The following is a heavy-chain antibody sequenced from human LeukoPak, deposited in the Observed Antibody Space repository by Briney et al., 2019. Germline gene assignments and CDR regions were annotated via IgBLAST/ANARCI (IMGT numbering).Heavy chain of an antibody. CDR1: GYTFKSYD. CDR2: MNPNSGNT. CDR3: ARGYKPGYSSGWSIFDY. Sequence: ASVKVSCKASGYTFKSYDINWVRQATGQGLEWMGWMNPNSGNTGYAQKFQGRVTMTRNTSISTAYMELSSLRSEDTAVYYCARGYKPGYSSGWSIFDYWGQGTLVTVSS. V-gene: IGHV1-8*01. D-gene: IGHD6-19*01. J-gene: IGHJ4*02.